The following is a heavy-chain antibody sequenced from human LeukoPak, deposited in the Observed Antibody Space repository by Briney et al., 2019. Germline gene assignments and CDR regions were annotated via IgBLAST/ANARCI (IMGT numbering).Heavy chain of an antibody. CDR1: GFTFSSYG. CDR3: AKDSTAYYYGMDV. V-gene: IGHV3-30*18. J-gene: IGHJ6*02. D-gene: IGHD2-21*02. CDR2: ISYDGSNK. Sequence: GGSLRLSCAASGFTFSSYGMHWVRQAPGKGLEWVAVISYDGSNKYYADSVKGRFTISRDNSKNTLYLQMNSLRAEDTAVYCCAKDSTAYYYGMDVWGQGTTVTVSS.